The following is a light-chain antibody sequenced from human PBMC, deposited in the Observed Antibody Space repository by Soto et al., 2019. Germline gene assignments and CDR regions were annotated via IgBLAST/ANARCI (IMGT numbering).Light chain of an antibody. CDR3: QQYDSSPYT. CDR1: QSVSSSF. CDR2: GAS. J-gene: IGKJ2*01. V-gene: IGKV3-20*01. Sequence: EIVLTQSPGTLSLSPGEGATLSCRASQSVSSSFLAWYQQKPGQAPRLLIYGASSSATGIPDRFSGSGSGTDVTLTISRLEPEDFAVYYCQQYDSSPYTFGQGTKLEIK.